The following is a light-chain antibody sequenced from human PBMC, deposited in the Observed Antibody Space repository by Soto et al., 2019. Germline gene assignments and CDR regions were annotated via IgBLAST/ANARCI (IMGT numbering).Light chain of an antibody. CDR3: QQYNTWPRT. J-gene: IGKJ5*01. V-gene: IGKV3-15*01. CDR1: QSVSSN. Sequence: EIVMTQSPATLSVSPGERATLSCRASQSVSSNLAWYQQKPGQAPRLLIYGASTRATGIPARFSGSGSGTEFTLPISSLQSEDFAVYYCQQYNTWPRTFGHGTRLEIK. CDR2: GAS.